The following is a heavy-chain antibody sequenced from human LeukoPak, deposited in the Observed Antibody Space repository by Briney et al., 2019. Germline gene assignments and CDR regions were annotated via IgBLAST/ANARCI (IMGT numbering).Heavy chain of an antibody. V-gene: IGHV3-21*06. CDR1: EFTFSHYT. CDR2: ISASGDYI. D-gene: IGHD2-15*01. J-gene: IGHJ4*02. CDR3: AREKWKLLAFDY. Sequence: GGSLRLSCAASEFTFSHYTMNWVRQAPGKGLEWGSSISASGDYIYYADSVKGRFTISRDNAKNSLFLQINSLRAEDTAVYYCAREKWKLLAFDYWGQGTLVTVSS.